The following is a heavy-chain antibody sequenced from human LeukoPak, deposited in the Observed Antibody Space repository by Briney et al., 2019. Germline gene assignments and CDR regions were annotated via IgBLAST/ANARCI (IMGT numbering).Heavy chain of an antibody. Sequence: GGSLRLSCVASGNYWMHWVRQVPGKGLVWVSHINSDGSWTSYADSVKGRFTISKDNAKSTVYLQMNSLRAEDTAVYYCVSFYETYWGRGTLVTVSS. J-gene: IGHJ4*02. D-gene: IGHD2/OR15-2a*01. V-gene: IGHV3-74*01. CDR2: INSDGSWT. CDR1: GNYW. CDR3: VSFYETY.